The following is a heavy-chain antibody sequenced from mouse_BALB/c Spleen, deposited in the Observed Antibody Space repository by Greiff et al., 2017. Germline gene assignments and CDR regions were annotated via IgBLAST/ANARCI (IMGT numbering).Heavy chain of an antibody. CDR1: GYTFTSYW. Sequence: QVQLQQSGAELAKPGASVKMSCKASGYTFTSYWMHWVNQRPGQGLEWIGYINPSTGYTEYNQKFKDKATLTADKSSSTAYMQLSSLTSEDSAVYYCARSLGRDYYAMDYWGQGTSVTVSS. CDR2: INPSTGYT. CDR3: ARSLGRDYYAMDY. V-gene: IGHV1-7*01. J-gene: IGHJ4*01. D-gene: IGHD4-1*01.